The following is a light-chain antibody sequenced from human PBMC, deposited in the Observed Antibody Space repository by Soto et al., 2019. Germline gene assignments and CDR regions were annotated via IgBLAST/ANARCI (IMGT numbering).Light chain of an antibody. CDR1: QSISSW. J-gene: IGKJ5*01. CDR3: QQANSLPIT. Sequence: DIQMTQSPSTLSASVGDRVTITYRASQSISSWLAWYQQKPGKAPKLLIYKASSLQSGVPSSFSGSGSGTDFTLTISSLQPEDFATYYCQQANSLPITFGQGTRLEIK. CDR2: KAS. V-gene: IGKV1-5*03.